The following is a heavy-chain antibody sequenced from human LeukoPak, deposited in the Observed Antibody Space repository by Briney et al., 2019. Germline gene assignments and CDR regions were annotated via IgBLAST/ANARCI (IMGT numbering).Heavy chain of an antibody. Sequence: KVGESLKISCKDSGYIFSNFWIGWVRQMPGKGLEWMGVIFPDDSDTRYSPSFEGHVTISADKSISTAYLQWRSLQASDTAMYYCARLKTSTEAAAQGKNAFQFWGQGTVVTVSS. V-gene: IGHV5-51*01. CDR2: IFPDDSDT. CDR3: ARLKTSTEAAAQGKNAFQF. J-gene: IGHJ3*01. D-gene: IGHD4-11*01. CDR1: GYIFSNFW.